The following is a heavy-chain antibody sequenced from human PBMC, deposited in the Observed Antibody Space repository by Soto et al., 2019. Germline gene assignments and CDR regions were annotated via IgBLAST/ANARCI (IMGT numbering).Heavy chain of an antibody. J-gene: IGHJ3*02. CDR1: GFTFSSYG. Sequence: HPGGSLRLSCAASGFTFSSYGMHWVRQAPGKGLEWVAVISYDGSNKYYADSVKGRFTISRDNSKNTLYLQMNSLRAEDTAVYYCAKVDAVVVIRGWCDDIWGQGKMVTV. D-gene: IGHD3-22*01. V-gene: IGHV3-30*18. CDR3: AKVDAVVVIRGWCDDI. CDR2: ISYDGSNK.